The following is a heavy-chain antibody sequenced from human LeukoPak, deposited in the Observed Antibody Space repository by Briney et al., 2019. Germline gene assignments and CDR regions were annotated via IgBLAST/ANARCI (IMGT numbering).Heavy chain of an antibody. CDR2: INHSGRT. D-gene: IGHD2-15*01. Sequence: SQTLSLTCAVYADSFSGYYWSWIRQPPGKGLEWIGEINHSGRTNYNPSLKSRVTMSVDTSKNQFSLKLSSVTAADTAVYYCARSVEGYCSGGSCYSYYYYMDVWGKGTTVTVSS. CDR1: ADSFSGYY. J-gene: IGHJ6*03. V-gene: IGHV4-34*01. CDR3: ARSVEGYCSGGSCYSYYYYMDV.